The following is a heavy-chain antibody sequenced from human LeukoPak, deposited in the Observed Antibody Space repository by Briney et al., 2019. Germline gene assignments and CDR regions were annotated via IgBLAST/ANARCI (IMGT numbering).Heavy chain of an antibody. CDR1: GGSISNYY. D-gene: IGHD1-1*01. V-gene: IGHV4-59*01. CDR3: ARGLERGPYYYFYCMGV. CDR2: IYYSGST. Sequence: SETLSLTCTVSGGSISNYYWSWIRQPPGKGLEWIGYIYYSGSTNYNPSLKSRVTISVDTSKNQFSLKLSSVTAADTAVYYCARGLERGPYYYFYCMGVWGKGTTVTVSS. J-gene: IGHJ6*03.